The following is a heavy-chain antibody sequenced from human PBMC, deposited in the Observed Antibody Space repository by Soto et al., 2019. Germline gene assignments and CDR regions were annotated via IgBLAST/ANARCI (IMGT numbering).Heavy chain of an antibody. D-gene: IGHD2-2*01. J-gene: IGHJ4*02. Sequence: GGSLRLSCAASGFTFSSYWMHWVRQAPGKGLVWVSKISGDGRTATYADSVKARFTISRDNAKNTLYLQMSNLRAEDAALYYCARLYCSDTSCYEKHFDYWGQGTLVTVSS. CDR3: ARLYCSDTSCYEKHFDY. CDR2: ISGDGRTA. V-gene: IGHV3-74*01. CDR1: GFTFSSYW.